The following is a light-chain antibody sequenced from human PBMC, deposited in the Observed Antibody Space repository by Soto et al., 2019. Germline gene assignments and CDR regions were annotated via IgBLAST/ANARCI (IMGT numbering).Light chain of an antibody. CDR2: QDI. CDR1: KLGNKY. Sequence: SYELTQPPSVSVSPGQTASITCSGHKLGNKYACWYQQKPGQSPVLVIYQDIKRPSGIPERFSGSNSGNTATLTISGTQALDEADYYCQVWDSSTVVFGGGTQLTVL. J-gene: IGLJ2*01. V-gene: IGLV3-1*01. CDR3: QVWDSSTVV.